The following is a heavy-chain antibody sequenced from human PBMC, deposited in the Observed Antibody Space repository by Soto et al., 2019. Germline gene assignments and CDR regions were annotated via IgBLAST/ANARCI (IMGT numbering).Heavy chain of an antibody. V-gene: IGHV4-31*03. CDR1: GACISSCGYY. J-gene: IGHJ6*04. Sequence: SETLSLGCTVSGACISSCGYYWGWIRQHPGKGLEWIGYIYYSGSTYYNPSLKSRVTISVDTSKNQFSLKLSSVTAADTAVYYCARDSITIFGVVTTRRQPYYATDVQGKTSAVTGS. CDR3: ARDSITIFGVVTTRRQPYYATDV. D-gene: IGHD3-3*01. CDR2: IYYSGST.